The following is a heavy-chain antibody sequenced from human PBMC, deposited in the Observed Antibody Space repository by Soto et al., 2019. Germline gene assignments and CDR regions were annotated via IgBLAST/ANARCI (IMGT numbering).Heavy chain of an antibody. CDR3: ARVIAAAGSGYFDY. CDR1: GFTFSSYG. Sequence: GGSLRLSCAASGFTFSSYGMHWVRQAPGKGLEWVAVIWYDGSNKYYADSVKGRFTISRDNSKNTLYLQMNSLRAEDTAVYYCARVIAAAGSGYFDYWGQGTLVTVS. V-gene: IGHV3-33*01. D-gene: IGHD6-13*01. J-gene: IGHJ4*02. CDR2: IWYDGSNK.